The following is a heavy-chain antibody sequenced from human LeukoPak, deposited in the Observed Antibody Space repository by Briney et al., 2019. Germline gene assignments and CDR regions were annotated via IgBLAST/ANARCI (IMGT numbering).Heavy chain of an antibody. V-gene: IGHV4-34*01. J-gene: IGHJ4*02. CDR2: INDSGST. Sequence: SENLSLTCAVYGGSFSGYYWSWIRQPPGKGLEWIGEINDSGSTSCSPSLKSRVSISVDTSKNQFSLKLSSVTAADTAVYYCARVIDYDISGYYLGYWGQGNRVTVSS. D-gene: IGHD3-22*01. CDR1: GGSFSGYY. CDR3: ARVIDYDISGYYLGY.